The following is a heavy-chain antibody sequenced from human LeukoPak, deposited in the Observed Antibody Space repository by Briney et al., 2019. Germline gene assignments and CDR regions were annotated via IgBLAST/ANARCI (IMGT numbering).Heavy chain of an antibody. Sequence: SVKVSCKASVGTFSSYAISWVRQAPGQGLEWMGGIIPIFGTANYAQKFQGRVTITADESTSTAHMELSSLRSEDTAVYYCARGYNYYDSSGYYRTLDYWGQGTLVTVSS. D-gene: IGHD3-22*01. J-gene: IGHJ4*02. V-gene: IGHV1-69*01. CDR2: IIPIFGTA. CDR1: VGTFSSYA. CDR3: ARGYNYYDSSGYYRTLDY.